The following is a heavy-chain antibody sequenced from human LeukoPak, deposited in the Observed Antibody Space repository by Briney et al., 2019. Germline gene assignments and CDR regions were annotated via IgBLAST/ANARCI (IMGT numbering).Heavy chain of an antibody. CDR3: GNGDFSHFYNGMDV. CDR2: ISGDGVAT. CDR1: GFTFDDVA. D-gene: IGHD4-17*01. J-gene: IGHJ6*02. V-gene: IGHV3-43*02. Sequence: GGSLRLSCVGSGFTFDDVATHWVRQAPGRGLEWVSLISGDGVATYYGASLKGRFTISRDNSKNSLYLQMNSLRVEDTALYAKGNGDFSHFYNGMDVWGRGTTVTVSS.